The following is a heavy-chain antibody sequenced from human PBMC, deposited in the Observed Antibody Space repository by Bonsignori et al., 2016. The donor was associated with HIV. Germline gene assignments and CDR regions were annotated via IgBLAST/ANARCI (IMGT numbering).Heavy chain of an antibody. CDR1: GFTFSSYA. CDR2: ISGSGGST. Sequence: GESLKISCAASGFTFSSYAMSWVRQAPGKGLEWVSAISGSGGSTYYADSVKGRFTISRDNSKNTLYLQMNSLRAEDTAVYYCAKVWEPQAHFSAFDIWGQGTMVTVSS. D-gene: IGHD1-26*01. J-gene: IGHJ3*02. V-gene: IGHV3-23*01. CDR3: AKVWEPQAHFSAFDI.